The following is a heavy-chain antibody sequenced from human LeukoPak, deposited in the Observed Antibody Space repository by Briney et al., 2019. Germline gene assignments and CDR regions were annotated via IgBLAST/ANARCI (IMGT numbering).Heavy chain of an antibody. Sequence: GGSLRLSCAASGFTFSSYTMSWVRQSPGKGLEWVSAISGSGFETFYADSVKGRFTISRDNSNDTLYLQMNSLGADGTAIYYCAKDRDVYSAFDSWGQGTLVTVSS. V-gene: IGHV3-23*01. J-gene: IGHJ4*02. CDR2: ISGSGFET. D-gene: IGHD3-16*01. CDR3: AKDRDVYSAFDS. CDR1: GFTFSSYT.